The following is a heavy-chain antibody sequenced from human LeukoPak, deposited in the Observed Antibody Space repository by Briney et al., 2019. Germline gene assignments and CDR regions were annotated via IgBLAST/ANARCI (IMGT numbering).Heavy chain of an antibody. D-gene: IGHD3-10*01. V-gene: IGHV5-51*01. Sequence: GESLKISCKGSGYSFTSYWIGWVRQMPGKGLEWMGIIYPGDSDTRYSPSFQGQVTISADKSISTAYLQWSSLKASDTAMYYCASTRYYGSGSYYNPFDYWGQGTLVTVSS. CDR2: IYPGDSDT. CDR1: GYSFTSYW. CDR3: ASTRYYGSGSYYNPFDY. J-gene: IGHJ4*02.